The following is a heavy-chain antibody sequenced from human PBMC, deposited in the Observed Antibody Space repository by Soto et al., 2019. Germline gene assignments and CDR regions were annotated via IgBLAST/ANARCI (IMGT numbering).Heavy chain of an antibody. Sequence: GESLKISCKGSGYSFTSYWIGWVRQMPGKGLEWMGIIYPGDSDTRYIPSFQGQVTISADNSISTAYLQLSSLKASDTAMYYCARHSPQNQLLPQGENYYYYMDVWGKGTTVTVSS. CDR2: IYPGDSDT. V-gene: IGHV5-51*01. CDR1: GYSFTSYW. J-gene: IGHJ6*03. CDR3: ARHSPQNQLLPQGENYYYYMDV. D-gene: IGHD2-2*01.